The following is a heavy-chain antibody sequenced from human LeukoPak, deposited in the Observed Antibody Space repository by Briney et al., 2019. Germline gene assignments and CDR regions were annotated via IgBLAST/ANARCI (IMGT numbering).Heavy chain of an antibody. CDR3: AKDLAIIDSGGYYEGNWFDP. CDR2: ISGSGGST. V-gene: IGHV3-23*01. D-gene: IGHD3-22*01. CDR1: GFTFSSYA. Sequence: GGSLRLSCAASGFTFSSYAMSWVRQAPGKGLEWVSAISGSGGSTYYADSVKGRFTISRDNSKITLYLQMNSLRVEDTAVYYCAKDLAIIDSGGYYEGNWFDPWGQGTLVTVSS. J-gene: IGHJ5*02.